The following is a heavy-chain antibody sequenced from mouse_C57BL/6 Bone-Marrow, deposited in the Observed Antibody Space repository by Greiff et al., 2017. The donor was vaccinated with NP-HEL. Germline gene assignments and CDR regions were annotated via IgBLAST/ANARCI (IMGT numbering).Heavy chain of an antibody. J-gene: IGHJ1*03. V-gene: IGHV3-8*01. D-gene: IGHD1-1*01. CDR1: GYSITSDY. CDR2: ISYSGST. Sequence: EVHLVESGPGLAKPSQTLSLTCSVTGYSITSDYWNWIRKFPGNKLEYMGYISYSGSTYYNPSLKSRISITRDTSKNQYYLQLNSVTTEDTATYYCARYNYYGSSYWYFDVWGTGTTVTVSS. CDR3: ARYNYYGSSYWYFDV.